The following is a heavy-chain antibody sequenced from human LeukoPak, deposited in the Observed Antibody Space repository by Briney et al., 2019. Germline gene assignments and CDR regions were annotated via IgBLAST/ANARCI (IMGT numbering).Heavy chain of an antibody. CDR3: AKEQTYGYSYGIIDY. J-gene: IGHJ4*02. CDR2: ISWNSGSI. Sequence: GGSLRLSCAASGFTFDDYAMHWVRQAPGKGLEWVSGISWNSGSIGYADSVKGRFTISRDNAKNSLYLQMNSLRAEDTALYYCAKEQTYGYSYGIIDYWGQGTPVTASS. V-gene: IGHV3-9*01. D-gene: IGHD5-18*01. CDR1: GFTFDDYA.